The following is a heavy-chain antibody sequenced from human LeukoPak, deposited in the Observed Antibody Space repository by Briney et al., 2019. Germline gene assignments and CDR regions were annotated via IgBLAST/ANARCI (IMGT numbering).Heavy chain of an antibody. CDR1: GFTFSSYS. CDR3: ASTGAAVAPAFDI. J-gene: IGHJ3*02. Sequence: PGGSLRLSCAASGFTFSSYSMNWVRQAPGKGLEWVSSISSSSSSYIYYADSVKGRFTISRDNAKNSLYLQMNSLRAEDTAVYYCASTGAAVAPAFDIWGQGTMVTVSS. V-gene: IGHV3-21*01. D-gene: IGHD6-19*01. CDR2: ISSSSSSYI.